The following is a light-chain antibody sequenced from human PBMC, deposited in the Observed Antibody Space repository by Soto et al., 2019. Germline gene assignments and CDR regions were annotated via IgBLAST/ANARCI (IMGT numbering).Light chain of an antibody. CDR2: DNN. J-gene: IGLJ2*01. CDR1: SSNIGNNY. Sequence: QSVLTQPPSVSAAPGQKVTISCSGSSSNIGNNYVSWYQQLPGTAPKLLIYDNNKRPSGIPDRFSGSKSGTSGTLDITGLQTGDGADYYCATWDHSLTGEVFGGGTKLTVL. V-gene: IGLV1-51*01. CDR3: ATWDHSLTGEV.